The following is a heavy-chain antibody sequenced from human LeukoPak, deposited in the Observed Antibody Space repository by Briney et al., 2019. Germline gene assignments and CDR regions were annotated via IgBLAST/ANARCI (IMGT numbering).Heavy chain of an antibody. V-gene: IGHV3-23*01. J-gene: IGHJ4*02. CDR2: ISGSGGST. D-gene: IGHD3-22*01. Sequence: GGSLRLSCAASGFTFSSYAMSWVRQAPGKGLEWVSAISGSGGSTYYPDSVKGRFTISRDNSKNTLYLQMSSLRAEDTAVYYCAKQQPYDSSGYSPSWGQGTLVTVSS. CDR3: AKQQPYDSSGYSPS. CDR1: GFTFSSYA.